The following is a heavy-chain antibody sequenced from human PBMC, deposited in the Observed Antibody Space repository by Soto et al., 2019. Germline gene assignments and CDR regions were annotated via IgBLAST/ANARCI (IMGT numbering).Heavy chain of an antibody. D-gene: IGHD2-2*01. CDR2: IYYSGST. Sequence: SETLSLTCTVSGGSVSSGSYYWSWIRQPPGKGLEWIGYIYYSGSTNYNPSLKSRVTISVDTSKNQFSLKLSSVTAADTAVYYCARVVEQRYAMYYFDYWGQGNLVTVSS. V-gene: IGHV4-61*01. J-gene: IGHJ4*02. CDR3: ARVVEQRYAMYYFDY. CDR1: GGSVSSGSYY.